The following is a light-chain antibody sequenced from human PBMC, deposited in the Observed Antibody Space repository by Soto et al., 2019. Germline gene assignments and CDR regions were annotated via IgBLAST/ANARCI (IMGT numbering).Light chain of an antibody. Sequence: QSVLTQPPSVSGAPGQRVTISCTGSSSNIGAGYDVHWYQQLPGTAPKLLIYGNSNRPSGVPDRFSGSKSGTSASLATTGLHAADEPDYYCQSYDSSLSTWVFGGGTKVTVL. V-gene: IGLV1-40*01. CDR2: GNS. CDR1: SSNIGAGYD. J-gene: IGLJ3*02. CDR3: QSYDSSLSTWV.